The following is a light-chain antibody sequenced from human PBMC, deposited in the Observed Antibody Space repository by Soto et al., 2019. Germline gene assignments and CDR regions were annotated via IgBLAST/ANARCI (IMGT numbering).Light chain of an antibody. CDR3: QQYNSYPLT. Sequence: DIQMTQSPSTLSASVGDRVTVTCRASQSISSWLAWYQQKPGKAPKLLIYKASSLESGVPSRFSGSGSGTEFTLTISSLQPDDFASYYCQQYNSYPLTFGGGTKVEIK. CDR2: KAS. CDR1: QSISSW. J-gene: IGKJ4*01. V-gene: IGKV1-5*03.